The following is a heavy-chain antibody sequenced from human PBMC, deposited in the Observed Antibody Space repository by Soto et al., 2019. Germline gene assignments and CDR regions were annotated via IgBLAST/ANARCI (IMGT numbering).Heavy chain of an antibody. CDR1: GFTFSNYA. Sequence: GGSLRLSCAGSGFTFSNYAMSWVRQAPGKGLEWVSIISVSGGTTFYADSVKGRFTVSRDNSKNTLYLQMSDLRAEDTALYYCAKDPSSSSGALSWGQGTLVTVSS. J-gene: IGHJ4*02. D-gene: IGHD6-6*01. CDR2: ISVSGGTT. CDR3: AKDPSSSSGALS. V-gene: IGHV3-23*01.